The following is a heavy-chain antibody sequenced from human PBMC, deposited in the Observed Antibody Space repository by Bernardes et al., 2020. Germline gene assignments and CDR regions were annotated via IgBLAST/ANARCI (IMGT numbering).Heavy chain of an antibody. V-gene: IGHV1-8*01. CDR1: GYTFTSYD. D-gene: IGHD2-21*01. CDR3: ARVYCGGDCFLWYYYYGMDV. Sequence: ASVKVSCKASGYTFTSYDINWVRQATGQGLEWMGWMNPNSGNTGYAQKFQGRVTMTRNTSISTAYMELSSLRSEDTAVYYCARVYCGGDCFLWYYYYGMDVWGKGTTVTVSS. J-gene: IGHJ6*04. CDR2: MNPNSGNT.